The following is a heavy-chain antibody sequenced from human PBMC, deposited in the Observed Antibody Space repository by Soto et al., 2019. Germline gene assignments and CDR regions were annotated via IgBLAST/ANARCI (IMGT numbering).Heavy chain of an antibody. D-gene: IGHD3-22*01. CDR3: ARAHVGSGYYFSYYFDS. J-gene: IGHJ4*02. CDR2: ISNSGST. Sequence: PSETLSLTCTVSAGSISSYHWNWIRQPPGKGLEWIGYISNSGSTDYNPSLKSRVTISEDTSKNQISLKLTSVTAADTAVYYCARAHVGSGYYFSYYFDSWGLGTLVTVSS. CDR1: AGSISSYH. V-gene: IGHV4-59*01.